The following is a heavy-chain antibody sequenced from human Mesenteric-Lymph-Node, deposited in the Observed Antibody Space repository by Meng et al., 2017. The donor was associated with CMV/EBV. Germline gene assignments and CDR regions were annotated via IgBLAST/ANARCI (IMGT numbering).Heavy chain of an antibody. CDR2: IKCDGSEK. CDR1: GFTFSSYA. D-gene: IGHD2-2*02. Sequence: GGSLRLSCAASGFTFSSYAMHWVCQAPEKGLEWVADIKCDGSEKYYVDSVKGRLTISRDNAKNSLYLQVNSLRAEDMTVYYCVRVRDIVVVPAAIRVDYFDYWGQGTLVTVSS. V-gene: IGHV3-52*01. J-gene: IGHJ4*02. CDR3: VRVRDIVVVPAAIRVDYFDY.